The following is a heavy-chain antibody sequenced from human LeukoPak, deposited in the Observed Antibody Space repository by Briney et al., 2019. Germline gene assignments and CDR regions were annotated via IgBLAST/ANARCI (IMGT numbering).Heavy chain of an antibody. CDR1: GFTFSSYW. V-gene: IGHV3-74*01. D-gene: IGHD3-3*01. CDR3: ARHGVTLDY. J-gene: IGHJ4*02. CDR2: INSDGRTT. Sequence: GGSLRLSCAASGFTFSSYWMHWVRQAPGKGLVWVSRINSDGRTTNYADSVKGRFTISRENAKNTLYLQMNSLRAEDTAVYYCARHGVTLDYWGQGTLVTVSS.